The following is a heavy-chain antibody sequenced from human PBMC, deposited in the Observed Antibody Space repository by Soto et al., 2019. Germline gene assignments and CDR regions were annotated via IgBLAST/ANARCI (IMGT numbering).Heavy chain of an antibody. CDR1: GFTFSAYY. D-gene: IGHD6-13*01. J-gene: IGHJ6*02. CDR2: INPNSGGT. V-gene: IGHV1-2*02. CDR3: ARSLLDEYSSSWRSAYYGMDV. Sequence: QVPLVQSGAEVKKPGASVKVSCKASGFTFSAYYIYWVRQAPGQGLEWIGWINPNSGGTNNAQKFHGRVTMTRDTSTSTVYMELSALISDDTAVYYCARSLLDEYSSSWRSAYYGMDVWGQGTTVTVSS.